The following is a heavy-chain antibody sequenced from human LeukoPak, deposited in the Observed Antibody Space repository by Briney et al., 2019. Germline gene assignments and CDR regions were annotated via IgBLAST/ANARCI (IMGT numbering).Heavy chain of an antibody. CDR3: ARDRGCSGGSCYSPTAPYYYYMDV. J-gene: IGHJ6*03. V-gene: IGHV1-69*05. CDR2: IIPFFGTA. CDR1: GGTFSSYA. Sequence: SVKVSCKASGGTFSSYAIGWVRQAPGQGLEWMGGIIPFFGTANYAQKFQGRVTITTDESTSTAYMELSSLRSEDTAVYYCARDRGCSGGSCYSPTAPYYYYMDVWGKGTTVTVSS. D-gene: IGHD2-15*01.